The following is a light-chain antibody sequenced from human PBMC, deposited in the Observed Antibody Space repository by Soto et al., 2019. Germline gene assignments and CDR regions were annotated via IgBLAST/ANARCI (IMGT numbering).Light chain of an antibody. Sequence: EIVLTQSPDTLSLSPGERATLSCRASQSVSNNYLAWYQQKPGQAPRLLIYGASTRATGISARISGSGSGTEFTLTISRLEPEDFAVFYCQQYGSSPITFGQGTRLEIK. CDR2: GAS. CDR1: QSVSNNY. J-gene: IGKJ5*01. CDR3: QQYGSSPIT. V-gene: IGKV3-20*01.